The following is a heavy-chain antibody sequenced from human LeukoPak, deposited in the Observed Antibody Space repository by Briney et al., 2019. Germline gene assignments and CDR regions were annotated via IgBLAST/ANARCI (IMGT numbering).Heavy chain of an antibody. J-gene: IGHJ4*02. CDR3: ARAYLAYCGGDCDPYYFDS. Sequence: GSLRLSCAASGFTFSDYWMSWIRQAPGKGLEWVAYISSGGQTTPYADSVKGRFTISRDNAKNIVYLQMDSLRVEDTAVYYCARAYLAYCGGDCDPYYFDSWGQGTLVTVSS. CDR1: GFTFSDYW. V-gene: IGHV3-11*04. D-gene: IGHD2-21*02. CDR2: ISSGGQTT.